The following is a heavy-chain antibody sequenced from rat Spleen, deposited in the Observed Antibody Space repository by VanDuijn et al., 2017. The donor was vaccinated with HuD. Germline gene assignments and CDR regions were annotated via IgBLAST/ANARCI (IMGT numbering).Heavy chain of an antibody. CDR3: ARGVMDA. V-gene: IGHV3-3*01. CDR1: GYSITSSYR. CDR2: INSAGST. Sequence: EVQLQESGPGLVKPSQSLSLTCSVTGYSITSSYRWNWIRKFPGNKLEWMGYINSAGSTNYNPSLKSRISITRDTSKNQFFLQVNSVTTGDTATYYCARGVMDAWGQGVMVTVSS. J-gene: IGHJ2*01. D-gene: IGHD4-4*01.